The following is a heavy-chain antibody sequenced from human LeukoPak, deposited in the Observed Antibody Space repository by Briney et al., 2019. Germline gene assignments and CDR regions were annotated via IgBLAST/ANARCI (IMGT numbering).Heavy chain of an antibody. J-gene: IGHJ3*02. Sequence: ASVKVSCKASGGTFSSYAISWVRQAPGQGLEWMGWISAYNGNTNYAQKLQGRVTMTTDTSTSTAYMELRSLRSDDTAVYYCARDGITMIVVVLVAFDIWGQGTMVTVSS. CDR3: ARDGITMIVVVLVAFDI. V-gene: IGHV1-18*01. CDR2: ISAYNGNT. CDR1: GGTFSSYA. D-gene: IGHD3-22*01.